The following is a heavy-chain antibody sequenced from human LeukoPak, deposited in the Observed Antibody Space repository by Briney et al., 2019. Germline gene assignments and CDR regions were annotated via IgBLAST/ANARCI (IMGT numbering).Heavy chain of an antibody. Sequence: GGSLRLSCAASGFTFSSYRMSWVRQAPGKGLEWVANIKQDGSEKYYVDSVKGRFTISRDNAKNSLYLQMNSLRAEDTAVYYCARGTHGYFDYWGQGTLVTVSS. CDR1: GFTFSSYR. CDR2: IKQDGSEK. CDR3: ARGTHGYFDY. J-gene: IGHJ4*02. V-gene: IGHV3-7*03.